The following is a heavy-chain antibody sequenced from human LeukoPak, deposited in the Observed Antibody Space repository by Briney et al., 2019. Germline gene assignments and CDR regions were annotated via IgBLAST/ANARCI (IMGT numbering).Heavy chain of an antibody. CDR2: ISSSSSYI. Sequence: GGSLRLSCAASGFTFSSYSMNWVRQAPGKGLEWLSSISSSSSYIYYADSVKGRFTISRDNAKNSLYLQMNSLRAEDTAVYYCARDGSGRTLGYWGQGTLVTVSS. D-gene: IGHD3-10*01. V-gene: IGHV3-21*01. CDR1: GFTFSSYS. CDR3: ARDGSGRTLGY. J-gene: IGHJ4*02.